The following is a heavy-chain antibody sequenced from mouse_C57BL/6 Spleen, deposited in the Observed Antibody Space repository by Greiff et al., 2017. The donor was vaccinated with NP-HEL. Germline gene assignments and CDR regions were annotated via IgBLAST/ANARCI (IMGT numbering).Heavy chain of an antibody. Sequence: VQLQQPGAELVKPGASVKLSCKASGYTFTSYWMQWVKQRPGQGLEWIGEIDPSDSYTNYNQKFKGKATLTVDTSSSTAYMQLSSLTSEDSAVYYCARRGDYDGYWYFDVWGTGTTVTVSS. CDR2: IDPSDSYT. V-gene: IGHV1-50*01. CDR1: GYTFTSYW. D-gene: IGHD2-4*01. J-gene: IGHJ1*03. CDR3: ARRGDYDGYWYFDV.